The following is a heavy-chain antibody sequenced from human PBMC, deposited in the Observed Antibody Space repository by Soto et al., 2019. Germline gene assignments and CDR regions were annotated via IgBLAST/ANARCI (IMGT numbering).Heavy chain of an antibody. Sequence: QVQLVESGGGVVQPGGSLRLSCAASGFTFSRYGMHWVRQAPGKGLEWVARISHDGNNRFYADSVKGRFTISRDNSKDTLYLQVNSLRPEDTAVFYCAKEEYRGSSFDHWGQGALVTVSS. CDR1: GFTFSRYG. CDR3: AKEEYRGSSFDH. CDR2: ISHDGNNR. J-gene: IGHJ4*02. V-gene: IGHV3-30*18. D-gene: IGHD1-26*01.